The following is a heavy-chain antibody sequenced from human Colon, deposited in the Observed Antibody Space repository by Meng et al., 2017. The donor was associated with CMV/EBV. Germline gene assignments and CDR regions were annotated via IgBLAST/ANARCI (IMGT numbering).Heavy chain of an antibody. V-gene: IGHV4-34*01. J-gene: IGHJ4*02. CDR3: AGGSYQAWELLHY. CDR2: IRHSGSTSY. Sequence: QVQLQLWGPGLFKPSVTLSLTCAVDGGSFSEYYWGWIRHPPGRGLEWIGEIRHSGSTSYSYNSSLKSRVTISIDTSKNQFSLELTSVTAADTAVYYCAGGSYQAWELLHYWGQGTLVTVSS. D-gene: IGHD1-26*01. CDR1: GGSFSEYY.